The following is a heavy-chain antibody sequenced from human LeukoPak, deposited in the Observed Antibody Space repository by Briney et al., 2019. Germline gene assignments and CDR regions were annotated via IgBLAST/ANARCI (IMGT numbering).Heavy chain of an antibody. Sequence: GGSLRLSCAASGFTFSSYEMNWVRQAPGKGLEWVSYISSSGSTIYYADSVKGRFTISRDNAKNSLYLQMNSLRSEDTAVYYCARADGYCSGGSCYDYWGQGTLVTVSS. D-gene: IGHD2-15*01. CDR3: ARADGYCSGGSCYDY. CDR2: ISSSGSTI. J-gene: IGHJ4*02. V-gene: IGHV3-48*03. CDR1: GFTFSSYE.